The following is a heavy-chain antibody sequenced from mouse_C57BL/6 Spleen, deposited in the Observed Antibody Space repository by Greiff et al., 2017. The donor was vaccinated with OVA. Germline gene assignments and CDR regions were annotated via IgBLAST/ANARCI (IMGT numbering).Heavy chain of an antibody. V-gene: IGHV5-4*01. CDR3: AREGYDDAWFAY. Sequence: DVMLVESGGGLVKPGGSLKLSCAASGFTFSSYAMSWVRQTPEKRLEWVATISDGGSYTYYPDNVKGRFTISRDNAKNNLYLQMSHLKSEDTAMYYCAREGYDDAWFAYWGQGTLVTVSA. CDR1: GFTFSSYA. CDR2: ISDGGSYT. D-gene: IGHD2-2*01. J-gene: IGHJ3*01.